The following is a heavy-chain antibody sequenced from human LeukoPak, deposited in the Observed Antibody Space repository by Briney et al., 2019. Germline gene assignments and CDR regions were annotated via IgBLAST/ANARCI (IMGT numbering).Heavy chain of an antibody. J-gene: IGHJ4*02. CDR3: ARHPFSAPFDY. V-gene: IGHV4-59*08. D-gene: IGHD6-19*01. CDR1: GGSMNNYY. Sequence: SETLSLTCTVSGGSMNNYYWSWFRRPPGKGLEWIAYVYQTGDTRYNPSLKSRVSISLDTSKNQFSLKLSSVTATDTAVYYCARHPFSAPFDYWGQGILVAVSS. CDR2: VYQTGDT.